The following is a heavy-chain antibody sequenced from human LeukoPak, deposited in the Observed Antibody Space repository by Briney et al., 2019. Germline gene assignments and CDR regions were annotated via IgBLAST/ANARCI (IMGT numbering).Heavy chain of an antibody. CDR2: INPNSGGT. Sequence: ASVKVSCKASGGTFSSYAISWVRQAPGQGLEWMGWINPNSGGTNYAQKFQGRVTMTRDTSISTAYMELSRLRSDDTAVYYCAVEYSSSSDLNFGYWGQGTLVTVSS. V-gene: IGHV1-2*02. J-gene: IGHJ4*02. D-gene: IGHD6-6*01. CDR3: AVEYSSSSDLNFGY. CDR1: GGTFSSYA.